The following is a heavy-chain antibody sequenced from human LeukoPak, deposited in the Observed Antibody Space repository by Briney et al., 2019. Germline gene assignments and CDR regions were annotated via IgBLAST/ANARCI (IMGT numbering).Heavy chain of an antibody. CDR3: VRDYYDSSGVWD. D-gene: IGHD3-22*01. V-gene: IGHV4-59*11. Sequence: RTSETLSLTCSVSGASISSHYWSWIRQPPGKGLEWIGYIHYSGSTNCNPSLKSRVTISLDTSKNQFSLKLTSVTAADTAVYYCVRDYYDSSGVWDWGQGTLVTVSS. CDR1: GASISSHY. J-gene: IGHJ4*02. CDR2: IHYSGST.